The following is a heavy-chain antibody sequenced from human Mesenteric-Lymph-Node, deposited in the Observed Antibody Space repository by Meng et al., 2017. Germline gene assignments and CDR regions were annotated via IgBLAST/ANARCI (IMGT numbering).Heavy chain of an antibody. Sequence: SETLSLTCTVSGGSISSYYWSWIRQPAGKGLEWIGRIYTSGSTNYNPSLKSRVTMSVDTSKNQFSLKLSSVTAADTAVYYCARDSLRGGPLRWYDSSGYRAFDIWGQGTMVTVSS. CDR1: GGSISSYY. J-gene: IGHJ3*02. D-gene: IGHD3-22*01. CDR2: IYTSGST. CDR3: ARDSLRGGPLRWYDSSGYRAFDI. V-gene: IGHV4-4*07.